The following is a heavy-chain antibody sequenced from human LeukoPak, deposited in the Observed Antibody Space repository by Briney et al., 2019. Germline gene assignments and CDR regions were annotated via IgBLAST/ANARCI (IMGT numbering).Heavy chain of an antibody. D-gene: IGHD3-10*01. V-gene: IGHV3-30-3*01. J-gene: IGHJ4*02. CDR1: GFTFSSYA. CDR2: ISYDGSNK. CDR3: ARDGSGSYTFDY. Sequence: PGRSLRLSCAASGFTFSSYAMHWVRQAPGKGLEWVAVISYDGSNKYYADSVEGRFTISRDNSKNTLYLQMNSLRAEDTAVYYCARDGSGSYTFDYWGQGTLVTVSS.